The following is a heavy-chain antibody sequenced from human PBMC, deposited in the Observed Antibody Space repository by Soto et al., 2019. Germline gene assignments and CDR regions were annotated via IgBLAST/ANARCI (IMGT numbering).Heavy chain of an antibody. J-gene: IGHJ6*02. CDR3: TTGSMVRGVPYYYYYGMDF. V-gene: IGHV3-15*01. D-gene: IGHD3-10*01. Sequence: PGGSLRLSCAASGFTFSNAWMSWVRQAPGKGLEWVGRIKSKTDGGTTDYAAPVKGRFTISRDDSKNTLYLQMNSLKTEDTAVYYCTTGSMVRGVPYYYYYGMDFWGQGTTVTVSS. CDR2: IKSKTDGGTT. CDR1: GFTFSNAW.